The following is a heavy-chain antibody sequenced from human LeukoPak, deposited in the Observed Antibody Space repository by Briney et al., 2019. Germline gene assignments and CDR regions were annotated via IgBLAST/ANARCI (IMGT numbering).Heavy chain of an antibody. D-gene: IGHD6-13*01. J-gene: IGHJ4*02. CDR1: GFTVSSNY. CDR2: IYTGGSP. CDR3: ARGAATGPTLGLDY. V-gene: IGHV3-53*01. Sequence: GGSLRLSCAASGFTVSSNYMSWVRQAPGKGLEWVSVIYTGGSPYYADSVKGRFAISRDISKNTVYLQMYSLRAEDTAVYYCARGAATGPTLGLDYWGQGTLVTVSS.